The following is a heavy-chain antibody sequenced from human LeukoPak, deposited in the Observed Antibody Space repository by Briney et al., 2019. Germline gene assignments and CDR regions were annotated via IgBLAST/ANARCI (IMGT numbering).Heavy chain of an antibody. D-gene: IGHD4-17*01. CDR2: IKQDGSEK. CDR1: GFTFSSYW. CDR3: ARGQTTMTN. Sequence: PGGSLGLSCEASGFTFSSYWMSWVRQAPGKGLEWVANIKQDGSEKSYVDSVKGRFTISRDNTKNSLYLQMNSLRAEDTAVYYCARGQTTMTNWGQGTLVTVSS. V-gene: IGHV3-7*03. J-gene: IGHJ4*02.